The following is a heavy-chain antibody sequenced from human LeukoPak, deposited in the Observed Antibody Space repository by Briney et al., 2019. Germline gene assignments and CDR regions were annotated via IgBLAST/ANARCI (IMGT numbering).Heavy chain of an antibody. CDR3: AKASRLLHGSGSYPGYFDY. CDR1: GFTFSSYA. V-gene: IGHV3-23*01. J-gene: IGHJ4*02. Sequence: GGSLRLSCATSGFTFSSYAMSWVRQAPGKGLEWVSSIGGSGDSTYSADSVKGRFTISRDNSKNTLYLQMNSLRAEDTAVYYCAKASRLLHGSGSYPGYFDYWGQGALVTVSS. CDR2: IGGSGDST. D-gene: IGHD3-10*01.